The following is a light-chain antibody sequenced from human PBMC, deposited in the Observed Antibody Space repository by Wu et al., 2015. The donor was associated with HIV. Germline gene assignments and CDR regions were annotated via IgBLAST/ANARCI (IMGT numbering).Light chain of an antibody. CDR3: QQRSNWLIT. V-gene: IGKV3-11*01. CDR2: DAS. CDR1: QRVSTY. Sequence: EIVLTQSPDTLSLSPGERATLSCRASQRVSTYLAWYQQKLGQAPRLLIYDASNRATGIPPRFSGSGSGTDFTLTISSLEAEDFAVYYCQQRSNWLITFGQGTRLEIK. J-gene: IGKJ5*01.